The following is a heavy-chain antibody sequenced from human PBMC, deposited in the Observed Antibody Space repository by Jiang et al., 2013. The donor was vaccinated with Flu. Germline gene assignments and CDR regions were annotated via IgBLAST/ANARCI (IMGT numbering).Heavy chain of an antibody. CDR3: ARHPIAVGPAATSYYYYGMDV. CDR2: SIIWEH. Sequence: TCTVSGGSIGSNSYYWDWIRQSPGRGWSGLGVSIIWEHLLQPSLKSRVTISVDTSKNQFSLKLPSVTAADTALYYCARHPIAVGPAATSYYYYGMDVWGQGTTVTVSS. V-gene: IGHV4-39*01. J-gene: IGHJ6*02. CDR1: GGSIGSNSYY. D-gene: IGHD2-2*01.